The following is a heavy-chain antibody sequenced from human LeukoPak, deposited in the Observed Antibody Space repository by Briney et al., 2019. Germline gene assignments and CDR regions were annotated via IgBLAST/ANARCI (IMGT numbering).Heavy chain of an antibody. J-gene: IGHJ6*03. D-gene: IGHD6-13*01. Sequence: GGSLRLSCAASGFTFSSYSMNWVRQAPGKGLEWVSYISSSSSTIYYADSVKGRFTISRDNAKNSLYLQMNSLRAEATAVYYCAMGSSSWFRESYYYYYYMDVWGKGTTVTVSS. CDR1: GFTFSSYS. CDR3: AMGSSSWFRESYYYYYYMDV. V-gene: IGHV3-48*01. CDR2: ISSSSSTI.